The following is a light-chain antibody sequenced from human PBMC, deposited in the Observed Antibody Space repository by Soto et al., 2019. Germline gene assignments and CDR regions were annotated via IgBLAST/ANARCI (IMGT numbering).Light chain of an antibody. CDR2: GAS. CDR1: QSVSSSY. V-gene: IGKV3-20*01. Sequence: EIVLTQSPDTLSLSPGERATLSCRASQSVSSSYKAWYQQRPGQTPSLLIYGASTRATGIPDRFSGSGSGTHFTLTISRLEPGDFAVYYCQHFGCTTFTFGQGTRLEIK. CDR3: QHFGCTTFT. J-gene: IGKJ5*01.